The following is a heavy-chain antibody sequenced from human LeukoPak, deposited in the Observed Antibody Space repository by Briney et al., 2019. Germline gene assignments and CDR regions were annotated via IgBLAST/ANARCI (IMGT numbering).Heavy chain of an antibody. CDR2: INPSGGST. CDR1: GYTFTSYY. D-gene: IGHD2-21*02. CDR3: ARPPISPYCGGDCYSFDY. J-gene: IGHJ4*02. Sequence: ASVKVSCKASGYTFTSYYMHWVRQAPGQGLEWMGIINPSGGSTSYAQKFQGRVTMTRDTSTSTAYMELSSLRSEDTAVYYCARPPISPYCGGDCYSFDYWGQGTLVTVSS. V-gene: IGHV1-46*01.